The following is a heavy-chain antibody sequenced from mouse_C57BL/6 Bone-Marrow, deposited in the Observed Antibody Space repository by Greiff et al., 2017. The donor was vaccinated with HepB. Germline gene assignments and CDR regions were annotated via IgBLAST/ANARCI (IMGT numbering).Heavy chain of an antibody. J-gene: IGHJ4*01. CDR3: AREGNYYGSSSFYYAMDY. CDR1: GFTFSSYA. V-gene: IGHV5-4*01. D-gene: IGHD1-1*01. CDR2: ISDGDSYT. Sequence: EVMLVESGGGLVKPGGSLKLSCAASGFTFSSYAMSWVRQTPEKRLEWVATISDGDSYTYYPDNVKGRFTISRDNAKNNLYLQMSHLKSEDTAMYYCAREGNYYGSSSFYYAMDYWGQGTSVTVSS.